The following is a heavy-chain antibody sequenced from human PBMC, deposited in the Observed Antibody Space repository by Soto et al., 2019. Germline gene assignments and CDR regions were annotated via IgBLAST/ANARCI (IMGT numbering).Heavy chain of an antibody. Sequence: KVTCTACGYRIASQGITSPRQGPEGGLEWMGWISGYNGNTNYAQNPQRRVTITTDTSTSTPYMELRSLRSDDTAVYYCARVRGVKDYHYVDAFDYWAQGCPVTVSS. V-gene: IGHV1-18*01. CDR3: ARVRGVKDYHYVDAFDY. D-gene: IGHD4-17*01. J-gene: IGHJ4*02. CDR1: GYRIASQG. CDR2: ISGYNGNT.